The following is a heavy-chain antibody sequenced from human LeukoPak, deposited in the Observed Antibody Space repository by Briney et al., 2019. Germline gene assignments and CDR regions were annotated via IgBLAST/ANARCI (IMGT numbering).Heavy chain of an antibody. CDR3: AREGDYYDSSGYLLSWYGMDV. CDR1: GGSISSGGYS. CDR2: IYHSGST. D-gene: IGHD3-22*01. V-gene: IGHV4-30-2*01. Sequence: SETLSLTCAVSGGSISSGGYSWSWIRQPPGKGLEWIGYIYHSGSTYYNPSLKSRVTISVDRSKNQFSLQLSSVTAADTAVYYCAREGDYYDSSGYLLSWYGMDVWSQGTTVTVSS. J-gene: IGHJ6*02.